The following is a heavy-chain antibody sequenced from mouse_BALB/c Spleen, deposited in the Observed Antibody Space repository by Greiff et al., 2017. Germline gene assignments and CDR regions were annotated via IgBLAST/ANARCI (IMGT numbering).Heavy chain of an antibody. J-gene: IGHJ4*01. CDR1: GFTFTDYY. CDR3: ARDENSTTGFPYAMDY. D-gene: IGHD2-12*01. CDR2: IRNKANGYTT. V-gene: IGHV7-3*02. Sequence: EVQLQESGGGLVQPGGSLRLSCATSGFTFTDYYMSWVRQPPGKALEWLGFIRNKANGYTTEYSASVKGRFTISRDNSQSILYLQMNTLRAEDSATYYCARDENSTTGFPYAMDYWGQGTSVTVSS.